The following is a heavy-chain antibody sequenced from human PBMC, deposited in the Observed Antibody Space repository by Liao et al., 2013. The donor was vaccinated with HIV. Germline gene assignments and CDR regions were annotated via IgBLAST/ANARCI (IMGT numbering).Heavy chain of an antibody. V-gene: IGHV4-61*02. CDR1: GASISSGSYY. CDR2: VYTSGST. J-gene: IGHJ4*02. CDR3: ARGVRGVDY. Sequence: QVQLQESGPGLVKPSQTLSLTCTVSGASISSGSYYWSWIRQPAGKGLEWIGRVYTSGSTNYNPSLKSRVTISLDTSKNQFSLKLSSVTAADTAVYYCARGVRGVDYWGQGTLVTVSS. D-gene: IGHD3-10*01.